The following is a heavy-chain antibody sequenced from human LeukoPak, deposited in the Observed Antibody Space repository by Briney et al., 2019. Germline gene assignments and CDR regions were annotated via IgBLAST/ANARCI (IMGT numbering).Heavy chain of an antibody. J-gene: IGHJ6*02. V-gene: IGHV3-30-3*01. CDR1: GVTFSNYA. Sequence: GGSLRLSCAASGVTFSNYAMHWVRQAPGKGLEWVAVISYDGSNKHYADSVKGRFTISRDNSKNTLYLQMTSLRAEDTAVYYCARGNMAAPGNSYYYGLDVWGQGTTVTVSS. D-gene: IGHD6-13*01. CDR3: ARGNMAAPGNSYYYGLDV. CDR2: ISYDGSNK.